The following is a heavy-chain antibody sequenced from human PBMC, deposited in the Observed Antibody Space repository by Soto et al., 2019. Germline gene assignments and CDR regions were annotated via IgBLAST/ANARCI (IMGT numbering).Heavy chain of an antibody. CDR1: GFTFSTYG. Sequence: GGSLRLSCAASGFTFSTYGMHWVRQAPGKGLEWVAVIWYDGSNTYYADSVKGRFTISRDNSKNTLYLQMNSLRAEDTAVYYCARDSTGTTNLDYWGQGTLVTVSS. J-gene: IGHJ4*02. CDR2: IWYDGSNT. D-gene: IGHD1-1*01. V-gene: IGHV3-33*01. CDR3: ARDSTGTTNLDY.